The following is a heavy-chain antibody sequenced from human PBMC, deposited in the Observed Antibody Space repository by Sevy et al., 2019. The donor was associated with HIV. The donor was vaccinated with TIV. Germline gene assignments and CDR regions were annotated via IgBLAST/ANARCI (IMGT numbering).Heavy chain of an antibody. Sequence: GGSLRLSCAASGFTFSTYGMHWVRQAPGKGLEWVAVIWYDGSNKYYADSVKGRFTISRDNSKNTLYLQMNSLRAEDTAVYYWARERGEGENDYWGQRTLVTVSS. J-gene: IGHJ4*02. CDR3: ARERGEGENDY. V-gene: IGHV3-33*01. CDR2: IWYDGSNK. D-gene: IGHD3-16*01. CDR1: GFTFSTYG.